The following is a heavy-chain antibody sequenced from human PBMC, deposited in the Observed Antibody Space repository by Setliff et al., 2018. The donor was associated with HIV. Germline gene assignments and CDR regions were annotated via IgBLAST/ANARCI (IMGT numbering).Heavy chain of an antibody. J-gene: IGHJ4*02. CDR1: GGAISSSSYY. D-gene: IGHD6-13*01. Sequence: SETLSLTCTVSGGAISSSSYYWGWIRQPPGKGLEWIGTIYYTGSTYYNPSLKSRVTISVDTSKNQFSLKLSSVTAADTAVYYCAKEARGIPTTGTGYWGQGALVTVSS. CDR3: AKEARGIPTTGTGY. CDR2: IYYTGST. V-gene: IGHV4-39*02.